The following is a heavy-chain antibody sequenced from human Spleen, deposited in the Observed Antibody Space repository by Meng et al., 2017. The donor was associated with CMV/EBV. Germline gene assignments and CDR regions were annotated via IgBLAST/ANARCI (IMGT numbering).Heavy chain of an antibody. CDR3: ARGSSGGYFDY. CDR1: GFTFISYS. CDR2: ISSSSSYI. V-gene: IGHV3-21*01. J-gene: IGHJ4*02. D-gene: IGHD6-6*01. Sequence: SCASSGFTFISYSMNWVRQAPGKGLEWVSSISSSSSYIYYADSVKGRFTISRDNAKNSLYLQMNSLRAEDTAVYYCARGSSGGYFDYWGQGTLVTVSS.